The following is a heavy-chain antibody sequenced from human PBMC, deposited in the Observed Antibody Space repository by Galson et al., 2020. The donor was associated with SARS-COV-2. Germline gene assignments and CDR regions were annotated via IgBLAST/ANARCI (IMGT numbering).Heavy chain of an antibody. Sequence: SETLSHTCAVYCVPLSGYYWSGIRQPPGKGLEWMGEINPSGSTNHNPPLKSRLTITVDTSKNHFSLRLSSVTAADTAVYYCAREENFFLEVTATRMCYFDYWGRGTLATVSS. V-gene: IGHV4-34*01. D-gene: IGHD2-21*02. CDR3: AREENFFLEVTATRMCYFDY. CDR2: INPSGST. CDR1: CVPLSGYY. J-gene: IGHJ4*02.